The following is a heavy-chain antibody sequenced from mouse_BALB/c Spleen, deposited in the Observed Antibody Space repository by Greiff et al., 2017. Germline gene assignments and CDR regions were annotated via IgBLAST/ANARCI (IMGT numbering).Heavy chain of an antibody. CDR1: GYSITSGYY. CDR2: ISYDGSN. J-gene: IGHJ2*01. Sequence: EVKLQESGPGLVKPSQSLSLTCSVTGYSITSGYYWNWIRQFPGNKLEWMGYISYDGSNNYNPSLKNRISITRDTSKNQFFLKLNSVTTEDTATYYCAREIYDGPFDYWGQGTTLTVSS. CDR3: AREIYDGPFDY. D-gene: IGHD2-3*01. V-gene: IGHV3-6*02.